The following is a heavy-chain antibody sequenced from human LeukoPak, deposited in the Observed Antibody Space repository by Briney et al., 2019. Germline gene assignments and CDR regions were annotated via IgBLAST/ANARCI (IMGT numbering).Heavy chain of an antibody. Sequence: PGRSLRLSCAASGFTFSSYGMHWVRQAPGKGLEWVAVISYDGSNKYYADSVKGRFTISRDNSKNTLYLQMNSLRAEDTAVYYCARTAYDILTGLVYHAMDVWGQGTTVTVSS. CDR2: ISYDGSNK. CDR3: ARTAYDILTGLVYHAMDV. D-gene: IGHD3-9*01. CDR1: GFTFSSYG. V-gene: IGHV3-30*03. J-gene: IGHJ6*02.